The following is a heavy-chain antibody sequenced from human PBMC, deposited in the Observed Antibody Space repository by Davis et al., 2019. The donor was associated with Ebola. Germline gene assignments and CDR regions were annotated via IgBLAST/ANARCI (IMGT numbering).Heavy chain of an antibody. V-gene: IGHV3-48*01. Sequence: GGSLRLSCAASGFTFSSYSMNWVRQAPGKGLEWVSYISSSSSTIYYADSVKGRFTISRDNAKNSLYLQMNSLRAEDTAVYYCARGSEMANPADGDYWGQGTLVTVSS. J-gene: IGHJ4*02. CDR3: ARGSEMANPADGDY. CDR2: ISSSSSTI. D-gene: IGHD5-24*01. CDR1: GFTFSSYS.